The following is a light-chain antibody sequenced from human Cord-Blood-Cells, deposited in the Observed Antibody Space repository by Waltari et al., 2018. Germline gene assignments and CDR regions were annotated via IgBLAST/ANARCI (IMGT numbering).Light chain of an antibody. CDR3: QQYDNLPPYT. CDR1: QDISNY. Sequence: DIQMTQSPSSPSASVGDRVPITCQASQDISNYLNWYQQKPGKAPKLLIYDASNLETGVPSRFSGSGSGTDFTFTISSLQPEDIATYYCQQYDNLPPYTFGQGTKLEIK. J-gene: IGKJ2*01. CDR2: DAS. V-gene: IGKV1-33*01.